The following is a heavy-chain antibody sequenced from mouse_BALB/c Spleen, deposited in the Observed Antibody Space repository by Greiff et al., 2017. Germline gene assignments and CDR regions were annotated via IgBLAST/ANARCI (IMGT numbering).Heavy chain of an antibody. CDR2: IYPGNSDT. CDR3: TRGGYDNYVDY. CDR1: GYTFTSYW. D-gene: IGHD2-3*01. Sequence: EVQLQQSGTVLARPGASVKMSCKASGYTFTSYWMHWVKQRPGQGLEWIGAIYPGNSDTSYNQKFKGKAKLTAVTSTSTAYMELSSLTNEDSAVYYCTRGGYDNYVDYWGQGTTLTVSS. J-gene: IGHJ2*01. V-gene: IGHV1-5*01.